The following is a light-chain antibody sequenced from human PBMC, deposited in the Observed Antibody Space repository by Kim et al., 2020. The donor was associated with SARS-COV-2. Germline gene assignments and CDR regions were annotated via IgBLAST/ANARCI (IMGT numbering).Light chain of an antibody. CDR2: INGDGSQ. CDR1: GGHNIFD. J-gene: IGLJ3*02. CDR3: QTWGTGIRV. V-gene: IGLV4-69*01. Sequence: ASVNRTWSLSGGHNIFDIACHQQQPEEGPRLMMNINGDGSQIKGDGSPDRFSGSSSGAKSYLPISSLQSDDEADYYCQTWGTGIRVFGGGTQLTVL.